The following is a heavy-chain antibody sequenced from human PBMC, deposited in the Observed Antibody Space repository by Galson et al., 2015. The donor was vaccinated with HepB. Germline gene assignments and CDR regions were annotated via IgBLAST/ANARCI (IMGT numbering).Heavy chain of an antibody. CDR1: GFNFGGSA. CDR3: SRLGDFSGYSSR. CDR2: IRTKANNYAT. D-gene: IGHD5-12*01. J-gene: IGHJ4*02. Sequence: SLRPSCAASGFNFGGSAIHWVRQASGKGPEWVGRIRTKANNYATSYVPSLEGRFTISRDDSKNMAYLHMKSLKADDTAVYYCSRLGDFSGYSSRWGQGTQVTVSS. V-gene: IGHV3-73*01.